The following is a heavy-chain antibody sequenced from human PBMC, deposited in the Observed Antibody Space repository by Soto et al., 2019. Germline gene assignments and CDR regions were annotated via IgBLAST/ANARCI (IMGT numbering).Heavy chain of an antibody. V-gene: IGHV4-59*12. CDR2: IYYSGAT. J-gene: IGHJ4*02. CDR3: ARTHFSLSLGTVLHSFDS. CDR1: GPSIRRIY. Sequence: SDTLSLTCTLTGPSIRRIYWRSIWLPTGRGLEWIGYIYYSGATTYNPSLKNRVTISVDTSKNQLSLNLPSLTAADTAVYYCARTHFSLSLGTVLHSFDSWGQGTLVTVSS. D-gene: IGHD7-27*01.